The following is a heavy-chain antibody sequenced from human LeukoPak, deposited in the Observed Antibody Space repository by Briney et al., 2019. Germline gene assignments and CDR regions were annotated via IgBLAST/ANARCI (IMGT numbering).Heavy chain of an antibody. CDR1: GGSIGRSSYY. CDR3: ARHGSIATGAFTY. V-gene: IGHV4-39*01. D-gene: IGHD6-13*01. J-gene: IGHJ4*02. Sequence: SETLSLTCSVSGGSIGRSSYYWGWTRQPPGKGLEWIGSIYSGGGTYYNPSLKSRVTISVDMSRNQFSLKLGSVTAADAAVYYCARHGSIATGAFTYWGQGTLVTVSS. CDR2: IYSGGGT.